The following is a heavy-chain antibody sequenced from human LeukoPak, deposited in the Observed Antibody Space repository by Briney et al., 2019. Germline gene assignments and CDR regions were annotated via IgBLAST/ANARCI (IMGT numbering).Heavy chain of an antibody. CDR3: ARVRYCDY. CDR1: GFTFSSHW. J-gene: IGHJ4*02. CDR2: INFDGSIT. V-gene: IGHV3-74*01. Sequence: GGSLRLSCAASGFTFSSHWMHWVRQAPGKGLVWVSRINFDGSITSYADSVKGRFTISRDNAKNTLYLQMNSLRAEDTAVYYCARVRYCDYWGQGTLVTVSS. D-gene: IGHD1-14*01.